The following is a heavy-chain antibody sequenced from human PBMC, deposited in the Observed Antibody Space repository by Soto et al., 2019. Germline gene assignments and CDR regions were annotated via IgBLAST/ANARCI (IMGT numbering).Heavy chain of an antibody. D-gene: IGHD3-10*01. V-gene: IGHV1-69*13. CDR2: IIPIFGTA. Sequence: SVKVSCKASGGTFSSYAISWVRQAPGQGLEWMGGIIPIFGTANYAQKFQGRVTITADESTSTAYMELSSLRSEDTAVYYCARSKLLWFGESPTYNWFDPWGQGTLVTVSS. J-gene: IGHJ5*02. CDR1: GGTFSSYA. CDR3: ARSKLLWFGESPTYNWFDP.